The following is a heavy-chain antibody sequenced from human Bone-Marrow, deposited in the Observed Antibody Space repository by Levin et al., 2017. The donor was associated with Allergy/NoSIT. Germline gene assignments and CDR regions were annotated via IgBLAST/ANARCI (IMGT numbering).Heavy chain of an antibody. CDR3: AKDGKGDDRAVLLWFGEVLWPDY. CDR1: GFTFSSYG. D-gene: IGHD3-10*01. Sequence: GESLKISGAASGFTFSSYGMHWVRQAPGKGLEWVAVISYDGSNKYYADSVKGRFTISRDNSKNTLYLQMNSLRAEDTAVYYCAKDGKGDDRAVLLWFGEVLWPDYWGQGTLVTVSS. CDR2: ISYDGSNK. V-gene: IGHV3-30*18. J-gene: IGHJ4*02.